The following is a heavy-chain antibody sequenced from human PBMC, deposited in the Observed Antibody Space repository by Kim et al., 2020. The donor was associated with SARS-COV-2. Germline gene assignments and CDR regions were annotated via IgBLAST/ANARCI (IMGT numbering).Heavy chain of an antibody. V-gene: IGHV3-33*06. CDR3: AKDLSDFGVVIPGYGMDV. Sequence: GGSLRLSCAASGFTFSSYAMHWVRQAPGKGLEWVAVIWYDGSNKYYADSVKGRFTISRDNSKNTLYLQMNSLRAEDTAVYYCAKDLSDFGVVIPGYGMDVWGQGTTVTVSS. CDR2: IWYDGSNK. J-gene: IGHJ6*02. CDR1: GFTFSSYA. D-gene: IGHD3-3*01.